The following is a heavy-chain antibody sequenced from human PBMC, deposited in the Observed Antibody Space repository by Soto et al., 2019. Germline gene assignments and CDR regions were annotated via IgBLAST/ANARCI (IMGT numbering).Heavy chain of an antibody. J-gene: IGHJ4*02. D-gene: IGHD4-17*01. CDR3: ASRRNPYGAYDY. Sequence: EVQLVVSGGGLVQPGGSLRLSCAASGFTVSSNFMSWVRQAPGKGLEWVSIIYSDGSTYYADSVKGRFTISRDNSKNTLYLSMNSLRADDTAVYYCASRRNPYGAYDYWGQGTLVTVSS. CDR2: IYSDGST. CDR1: GFTVSSNF. V-gene: IGHV3-66*01.